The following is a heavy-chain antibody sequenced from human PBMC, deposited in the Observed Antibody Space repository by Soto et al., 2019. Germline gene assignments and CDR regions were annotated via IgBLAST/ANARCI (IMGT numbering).Heavy chain of an antibody. CDR3: ASRRIAVAGKGFDY. Sequence: QVQLQESGPGLVKPSGTLSPTGPASVGSSTSSNGWIWVAHPPGRGLEWIGEIYHSGSTNYNPSLKSRVTISVDKSKNQFSLKLSSVTAADTAVYYCASRRIAVAGKGFDYWGQGTLVTVSS. D-gene: IGHD6-19*01. CDR2: IYHSGST. CDR1: VGSSTSSNG. J-gene: IGHJ4*02. V-gene: IGHV4-4*02.